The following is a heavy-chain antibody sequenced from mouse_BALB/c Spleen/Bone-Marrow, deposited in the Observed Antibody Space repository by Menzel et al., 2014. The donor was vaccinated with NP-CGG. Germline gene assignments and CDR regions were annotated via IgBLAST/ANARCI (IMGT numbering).Heavy chain of an antibody. J-gene: IGHJ3*01. CDR1: GFTFSNYW. Sequence: EVKLEESGGGLVQPGGSMKLSCVASGFTFSNYWMNWVRQSPEKGLEWFAEIRLKSNNYATHYAESVKGRFTISRDDSKSSVYLQMNNLRAEDTGIYYCTTGFAYWGQGTLVTVSA. CDR3: TTGFAY. V-gene: IGHV6-6*02. CDR2: IRLKSNNYAT.